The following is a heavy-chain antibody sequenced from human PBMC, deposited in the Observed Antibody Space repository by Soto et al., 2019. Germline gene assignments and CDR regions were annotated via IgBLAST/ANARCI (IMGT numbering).Heavy chain of an antibody. D-gene: IGHD3-10*01. Sequence: GGSLRLSCAASGFTFRNYWMSWVRQAPGKGLEWVANIKQDGSEQYYVDSVKGRFTISRDNAQNSLYLQMNSLRAEDTAVYYCAKRYYGSGSPDYFGYWGQGTLVTVSS. CDR3: AKRYYGSGSPDYFGY. V-gene: IGHV3-7*01. CDR2: IKQDGSEQ. J-gene: IGHJ4*02. CDR1: GFTFRNYW.